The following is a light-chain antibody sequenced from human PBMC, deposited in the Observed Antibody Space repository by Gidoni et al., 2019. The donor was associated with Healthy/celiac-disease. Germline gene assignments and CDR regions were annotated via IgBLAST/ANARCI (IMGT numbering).Light chain of an antibody. CDR2: LGS. Sequence: DIVMTQSPLSLPVTPGEPASISCRSSQCLLHSNGYKYLNWYLQKPGQSPQLLIYLGSNRSSGVPDRFSGSGSGTDFTLKISRVEAEDVGVYYCMQALQTPWTFGQGTKVEIK. V-gene: IGKV2-28*01. J-gene: IGKJ1*01. CDR1: QCLLHSNGYKY. CDR3: MQALQTPWT.